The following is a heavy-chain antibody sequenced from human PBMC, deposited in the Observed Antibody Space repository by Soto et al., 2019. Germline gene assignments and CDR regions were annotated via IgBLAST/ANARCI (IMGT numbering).Heavy chain of an antibody. Sequence: QVQLVQSGAEVKKPGASVKVSCKASGYAFTSYDINWVRQATGQGLEWMGWMKPNSGNTGYAQNFQGRVTMTGNTSITTAYMELSSLRSEDTAVYYCARERSGFYDYWGQGNLVSVSS. V-gene: IGHV1-8*01. CDR3: ARERSGFYDY. CDR2: MKPNSGNT. CDR1: GYAFTSYD. J-gene: IGHJ4*02. D-gene: IGHD3-22*01.